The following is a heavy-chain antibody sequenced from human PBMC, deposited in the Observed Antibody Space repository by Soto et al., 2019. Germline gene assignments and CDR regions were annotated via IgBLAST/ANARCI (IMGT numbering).Heavy chain of an antibody. CDR2: ISAHNGNT. CDR3: ARGMYGDY. CDR1: GYTFTSYG. J-gene: IGHJ4*02. V-gene: IGHV1-18*01. Sequence: QVHLVQSGAEVKKPGASVKVSCKASGYTFTSYGITWVRQAPGQGLEWMGWISAHNGNTDYAQKLQGRVIVTRDTSTSTAYMELRSLISDDTAVYYCARGMYGDYWGQGALVTVSP. D-gene: IGHD2-8*01.